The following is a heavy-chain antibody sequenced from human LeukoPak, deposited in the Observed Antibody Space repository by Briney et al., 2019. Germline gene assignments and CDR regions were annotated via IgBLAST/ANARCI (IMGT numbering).Heavy chain of an antibody. CDR3: ARGGQYCSGGSCYSGDNNWFDP. D-gene: IGHD2-15*01. V-gene: IGHV4-31*03. J-gene: IGHJ5*02. CDR2: IYYSGST. CDR1: GGSISSGGYY. Sequence: SETLSLTCTVSGGSISSGGYYWSWIRQHPGKGLEWIGYIYYSGSTYYNPSLKSRVTISVDTSKNQFSLKLGSVTAADTAVYYCARGGQYCSGGSCYSGDNNWFDPWGQGTLVTVSS.